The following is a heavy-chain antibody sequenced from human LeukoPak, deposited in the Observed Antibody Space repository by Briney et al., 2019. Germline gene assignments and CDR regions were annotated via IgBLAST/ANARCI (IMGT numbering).Heavy chain of an antibody. D-gene: IGHD2-2*01. CDR3: ARDCSTTSCTNWGY. Sequence: GGSLRFSCAASGFTFSNYAMSWVRQAPGKGLEWVSSIGGSGGTTYYADSVKGRFAISRDNSKNTLYLQMSSLRAEDTAVYYCARDCSTTSCTNWGYWGQGALVTVSS. J-gene: IGHJ4*02. V-gene: IGHV3-23*01. CDR1: GFTFSNYA. CDR2: IGGSGGTT.